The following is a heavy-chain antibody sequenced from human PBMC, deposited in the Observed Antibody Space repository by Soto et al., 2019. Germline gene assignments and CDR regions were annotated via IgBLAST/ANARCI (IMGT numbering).Heavy chain of an antibody. D-gene: IGHD3-3*01. CDR2: ISSSSSYI. CDR3: ARALLRRGAFDI. J-gene: IGHJ3*02. V-gene: IGHV3-21*01. CDR1: GFTFSSYS. Sequence: PGGSLRLSCAASGFTFSSYSMNWVRQAPGKGLEWVSSISSSSSYIYYADSVKGRFTISRDNAKNSLYLQMNSLRAEDTAVYYSARALLRRGAFDIWGQGTMVTVSS.